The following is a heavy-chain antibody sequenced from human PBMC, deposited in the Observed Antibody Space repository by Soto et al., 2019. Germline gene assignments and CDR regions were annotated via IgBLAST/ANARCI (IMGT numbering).Heavy chain of an antibody. CDR1: GGSISPYY. D-gene: IGHD3-22*01. J-gene: IGHJ4*02. V-gene: IGHV4-59*01. CDR2: IYYSGST. Sequence: SETLSLTCTVPGGSISPYYWSWIRQTPGKGLGWIAYIYYSGSTNYNPSLKSRVTISVDTSKNQCSLKLSSVTAADTAVYYCARDSYYSDSFGYFLDYWGQGTLVTVSS. CDR3: ARDSYYSDSFGYFLDY.